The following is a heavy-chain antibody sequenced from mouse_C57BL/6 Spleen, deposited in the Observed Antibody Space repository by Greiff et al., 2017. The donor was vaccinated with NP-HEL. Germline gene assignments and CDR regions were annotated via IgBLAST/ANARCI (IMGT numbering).Heavy chain of an antibody. CDR1: GFTFTDYY. V-gene: IGHV7-3*01. CDR2: IRNKANGYTT. J-gene: IGHJ2*01. CDR3: ARYPFDY. Sequence: PAAGFTFTDYYMSWVRQPPGKALEWLGFIRNKANGYTTEYSASVKGRFTISRDNSQSILYLQMNALRAEDSATYYCARYPFDYWGQGTTLTVSS.